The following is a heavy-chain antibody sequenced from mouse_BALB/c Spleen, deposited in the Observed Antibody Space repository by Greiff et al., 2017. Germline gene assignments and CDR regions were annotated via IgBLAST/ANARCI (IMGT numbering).Heavy chain of an antibody. D-gene: IGHD1-1*01. CDR3: ARGEGSSYAMDY. J-gene: IGHJ4*01. Sequence: EVKVVESGGGLVQPGGSRKLSCAASGFTFSSFGMHWVRQAPEKGLEWVAYISSGSSTIYYADTVKGRFTISRDNPKNTLFLQMTSLRSEDTAMYYCARGEGSSYAMDYWGQGTSVTVSS. CDR1: GFTFSSFG. CDR2: ISSGSSTI. V-gene: IGHV5-17*02.